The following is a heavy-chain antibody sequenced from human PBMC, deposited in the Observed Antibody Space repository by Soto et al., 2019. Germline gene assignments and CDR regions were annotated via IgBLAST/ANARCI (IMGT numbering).Heavy chain of an antibody. Sequence: QVQLVESGGGVVQPGRSLRLSCAASGFTFSSYGMHWVRQAPGKGLEWVAVIWYDGSNKYYADSVKGRFTISRDNSKNTRYLQMNSLRAEDTAVYYCARDGGSTPYYYSGMDVWGQGTTVTVSS. CDR3: ARDGGSTPYYYSGMDV. J-gene: IGHJ6*02. CDR1: GFTFSSYG. V-gene: IGHV3-33*01. D-gene: IGHD3-16*01. CDR2: IWYDGSNK.